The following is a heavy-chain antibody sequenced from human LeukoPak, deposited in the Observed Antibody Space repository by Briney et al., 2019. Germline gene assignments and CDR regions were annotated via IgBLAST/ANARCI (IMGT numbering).Heavy chain of an antibody. J-gene: IGHJ4*02. D-gene: IGHD4-17*01. CDR3: ARAKYGDYVPLLDY. Sequence: PSETLSLTCAVYGGSFSGYYWSWIRQPPGKGLEWIGEINHSGSTNYNPSLKSRVTISVDTSKNQFPLKLSSVTAADTAVYYCARAKYGDYVPLLDYWGQGTLVTVSS. V-gene: IGHV4-34*01. CDR2: INHSGST. CDR1: GGSFSGYY.